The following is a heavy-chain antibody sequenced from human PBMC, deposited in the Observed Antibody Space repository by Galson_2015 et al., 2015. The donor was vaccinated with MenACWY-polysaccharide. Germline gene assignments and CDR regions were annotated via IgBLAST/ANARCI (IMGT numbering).Heavy chain of an antibody. J-gene: IGHJ4*02. CDR3: ARADCSGQTCYFAY. CDR1: GGAFTTHG. V-gene: IGHV1-69*11. Sequence: VKVSCKASGGAFTTHGLTWLRQAPGQGFEFVGRIIPIMGSPNYAQRFQGRLTITADGSTSTAYMELSSLRSEDTAVYYCARADCSGQTCYFAYWGQGALVTVSS. CDR2: IIPIMGSP. D-gene: IGHD2-15*01.